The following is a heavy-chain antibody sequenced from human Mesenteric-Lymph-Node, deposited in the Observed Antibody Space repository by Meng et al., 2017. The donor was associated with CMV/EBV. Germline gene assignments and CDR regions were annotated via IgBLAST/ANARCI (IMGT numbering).Heavy chain of an antibody. D-gene: IGHD2-2*01. CDR2: INSDGRST. J-gene: IGHJ3*02. CDR3: TRLRFCSGTNCRFYDAFDI. Sequence: IHWVRQGPGKGLVWVSRINSDGRSTTYADSVKGRFTISRDNAKNTLYLQMNSLRAEDTAVYYCTRLRFCSGTNCRFYDAFDIWGQGTMVTVSS. V-gene: IGHV3-74*03.